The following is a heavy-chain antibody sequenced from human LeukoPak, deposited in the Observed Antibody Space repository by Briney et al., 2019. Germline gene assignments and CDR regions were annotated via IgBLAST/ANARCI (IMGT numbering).Heavy chain of an antibody. V-gene: IGHV4-38-2*02. Sequence: TSETLSLTCTVSGYSIRSGFYWGWIRQPPGKGLEWIGNIYHSGITYYTPSLKSRVTISVDTSKNQFYLNLSSVTAADTAVYYCARGQKYRSGYTVTELGSGYFDYWGQGTLVTVSS. CDR3: ARGQKYRSGYTVTELGSGYFDY. D-gene: IGHD3-22*01. J-gene: IGHJ4*02. CDR1: GYSIRSGFY. CDR2: IYHSGIT.